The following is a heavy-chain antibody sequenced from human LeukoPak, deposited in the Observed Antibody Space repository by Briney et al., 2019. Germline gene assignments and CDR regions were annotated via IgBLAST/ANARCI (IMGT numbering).Heavy chain of an antibody. V-gene: IGHV3-48*03. J-gene: IGHJ6*03. CDR2: ISSSGSTI. D-gene: IGHD3-10*01. Sequence: GGSLRLSCAASGFTFSSYEMNWVRQAPGKGLEWVSYISSSGSTIYYADSVKGRFTISRDNAKNSLYLQMNSLRAGDTAVYYCARGPLNYYGSGSFKHYYYNMDVWGKGTTVTISS. CDR1: GFTFSSYE. CDR3: ARGPLNYYGSGSFKHYYYNMDV.